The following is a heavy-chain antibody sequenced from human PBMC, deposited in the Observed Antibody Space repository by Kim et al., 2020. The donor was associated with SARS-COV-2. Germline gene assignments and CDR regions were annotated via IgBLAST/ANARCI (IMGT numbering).Heavy chain of an antibody. D-gene: IGHD3-10*01. CDR1: GYTFTSYA. Sequence: ASVKVSCKASGYTFTSYAMHWVRQAPGQRLEWMGWINAGNGNTKYSQKFQGRVTITRDTSASTAYMELSSLRSEDTAVYYCARSVRGVTSFDPWGQGTLVTVSS. CDR3: ARSVRGVTSFDP. V-gene: IGHV1-3*01. CDR2: INAGNGNT. J-gene: IGHJ5*02.